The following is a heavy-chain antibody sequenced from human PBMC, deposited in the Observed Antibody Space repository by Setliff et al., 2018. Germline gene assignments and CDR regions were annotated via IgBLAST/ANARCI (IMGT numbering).Heavy chain of an antibody. Sequence: ASVKVSCKASGYTFTNYAIHWVRQAPGQRLEWMGWINAGNGDAKYSQDFQGRVTITRDTSASTAYMDLSSLRSDDMAVYYCARGRPTANPYYYYYMDVWGKGTTVTVSS. V-gene: IGHV1-3*03. CDR2: INAGNGDA. CDR1: GYTFTNYA. CDR3: ARGRPTANPYYYYYMDV. J-gene: IGHJ6*03. D-gene: IGHD4-4*01.